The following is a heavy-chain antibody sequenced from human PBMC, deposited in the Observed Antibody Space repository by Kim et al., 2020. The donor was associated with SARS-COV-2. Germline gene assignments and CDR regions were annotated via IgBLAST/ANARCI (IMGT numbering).Heavy chain of an antibody. Sequence: ASVKVSCKASGYTFTSYAMNWVRQAPGQGLEWMGWINTNTGNPTYAQGFTGRFVFSLDTSVSTAYLQISSLKSEDTAVYYCASVHYYDSSGYYYGEGDYWGQGTLVTVSS. V-gene: IGHV7-4-1*02. J-gene: IGHJ4*02. CDR3: ASVHYYDSSGYYYGEGDY. CDR2: INTNTGNP. CDR1: GYTFTSYA. D-gene: IGHD3-22*01.